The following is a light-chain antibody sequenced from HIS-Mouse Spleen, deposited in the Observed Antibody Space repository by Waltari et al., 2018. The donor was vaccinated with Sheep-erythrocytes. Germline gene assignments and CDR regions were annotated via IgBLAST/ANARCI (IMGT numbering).Light chain of an antibody. V-gene: IGLV2-11*01. CDR1: SSDVGGYNY. CDR2: DVS. Sequence: QSALTQPRSVSGSPGQSVTIPCTGTSSDVGGYNYVSWYQQHPGKAPKLMIYDVSKRPSVVPDRFSGSKSCNTASLTISGLQAEDEADYYCCSYAGSYNHVFATGTKVTVL. CDR3: CSYAGSYNHV. J-gene: IGLJ1*01.